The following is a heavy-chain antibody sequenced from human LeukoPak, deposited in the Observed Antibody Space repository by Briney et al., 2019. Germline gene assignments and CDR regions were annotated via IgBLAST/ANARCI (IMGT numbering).Heavy chain of an antibody. Sequence: SETLSLTCTVSGGSISSGGYYWSWIRQHPGKGLEWIGYIYYSGSTYYNPSLKSRVTISVDTSKNQFSLKLSSVTAADTAVYYCARGKRYYYDSSGYSYWGQGTLVTVSS. D-gene: IGHD3-22*01. CDR1: GGSISSGGYY. J-gene: IGHJ4*02. V-gene: IGHV4-31*03. CDR3: ARGKRYYYDSSGYSY. CDR2: IYYSGST.